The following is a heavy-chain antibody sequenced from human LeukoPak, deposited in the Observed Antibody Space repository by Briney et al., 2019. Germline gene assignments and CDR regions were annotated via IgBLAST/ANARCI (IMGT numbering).Heavy chain of an antibody. J-gene: IGHJ4*02. CDR3: ARGHLTTIFDY. Sequence: PGGSLRLSCAASGFTFSSYWMHWVRQVPGKGLVWVSRLNSDGGITTYADSVKGRFTISRDNAKNTLYLQMNSLRAEDTALYYCARGHLTTIFDYWGQGALVTVSS. CDR1: GFTFSSYW. D-gene: IGHD1-14*01. CDR2: LNSDGGIT. V-gene: IGHV3-74*01.